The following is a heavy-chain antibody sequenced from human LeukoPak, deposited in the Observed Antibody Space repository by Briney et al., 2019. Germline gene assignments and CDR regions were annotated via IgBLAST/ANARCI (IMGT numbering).Heavy chain of an antibody. J-gene: IGHJ4*02. V-gene: IGHV1-69*13. CDR1: GGTFSSYA. D-gene: IGHD2-2*01. CDR2: IIPIFGTA. CDR3: ATGYCSSTGCYAKGFDY. Sequence: GASVKVSCKASGGTFSSYAISWVRQAPGQGLEWMGGIIPIFGTANYAQKFQGRVTITADESTSTAYMELSSLRSEDTAVYYCATGYCSSTGCYAKGFDYWGQGTLVTVSS.